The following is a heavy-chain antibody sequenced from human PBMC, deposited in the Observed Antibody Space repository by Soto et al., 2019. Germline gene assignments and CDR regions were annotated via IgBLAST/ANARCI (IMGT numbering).Heavy chain of an antibody. CDR2: LNPNSGDT. V-gene: IGHV1-8*01. Sequence: GASVKVSCKASGYTFSSYDINWVRQATGQGLEWMGWLNPNSGDTGYAQKFQGRVTLTRNTSINTAYIELSSLTSDDTAVYYCATSGGGWYLYWGQGTLVTVPS. CDR1: GYTFSSYD. J-gene: IGHJ4*02. D-gene: IGHD6-19*01. CDR3: ATSGGGWYLY.